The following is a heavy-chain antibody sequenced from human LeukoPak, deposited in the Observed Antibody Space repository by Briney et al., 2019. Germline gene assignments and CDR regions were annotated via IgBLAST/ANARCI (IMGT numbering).Heavy chain of an antibody. D-gene: IGHD3-3*01. V-gene: IGHV4-39*01. Sequence: SETLSLTCTVSSGSITSSSYYWGWIRQPPGKGLEWIGSFYYSGNTYYNPSLKSRVTISVDTSKNQFSLKLSSVTAADTAVYYRARSGRDFWSGTSSGIDYWGQGTLVTVSS. J-gene: IGHJ4*02. CDR3: ARSGRDFWSGTSSGIDY. CDR2: FYYSGNT. CDR1: SGSITSSSYY.